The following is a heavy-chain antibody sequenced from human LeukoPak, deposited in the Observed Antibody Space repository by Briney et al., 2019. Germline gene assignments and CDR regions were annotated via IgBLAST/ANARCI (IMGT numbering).Heavy chain of an antibody. CDR1: GGSVSSGSYY. D-gene: IGHD6-19*01. J-gene: IGHJ4*02. CDR2: IYYSGST. CDR3: ARGPYSSGWYFDY. Sequence: PSETLSLTCTVSGGSVSSGSYYWSWIRQPPGKGLEWIGYIYYSGSTNYNPSLKSRVTISVDTSKNQFSLKLSSETAADTAVYYCARGPYSSGWYFDYWGQGTLVTVPS. V-gene: IGHV4-61*01.